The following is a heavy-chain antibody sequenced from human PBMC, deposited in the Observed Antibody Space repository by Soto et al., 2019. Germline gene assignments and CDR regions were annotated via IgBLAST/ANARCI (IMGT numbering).Heavy chain of an antibody. D-gene: IGHD6-19*01. V-gene: IGHV3-23*01. CDR2: TSGSGDYT. CDR3: AKGPSSGWFFFDY. Sequence: GGSLRLSCAASGFTFSNYAMSWIRQAPGKGLEWVPVTSGSGDYTHYADYVRGRFTVSRDNSKNTLYLQMNSLRAEDTAVYYCAKGPSSGWFFFDYWGQGTLVTVSS. CDR1: GFTFSNYA. J-gene: IGHJ4*02.